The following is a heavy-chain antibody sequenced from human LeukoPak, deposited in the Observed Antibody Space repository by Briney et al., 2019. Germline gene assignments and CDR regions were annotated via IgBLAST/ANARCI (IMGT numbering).Heavy chain of an antibody. CDR3: ASLYCSSTSCYRYYYYYMDV. V-gene: IGHV4-39*01. CDR1: GGPISSSSYY. D-gene: IGHD2-2*01. CDR2: IYYSGST. J-gene: IGHJ6*03. Sequence: SETLSLTCTVSGGPISSSSYYWGWIRQPPGKGLEWIGSIYYSGSTYYNPSLKSRVTISVDTSKNQFSLKLSSVTAADTAVYYCASLYCSSTSCYRYYYYYMDVWGKGTTVTVSS.